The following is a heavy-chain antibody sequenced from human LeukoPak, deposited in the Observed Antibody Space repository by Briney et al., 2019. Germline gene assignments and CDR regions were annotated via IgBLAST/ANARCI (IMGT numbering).Heavy chain of an antibody. CDR3: ARDGGFCSSASCYALY. D-gene: IGHD2-2*01. J-gene: IGHJ4*02. CDR1: GYTFTTYY. CDR2: INPGDGST. V-gene: IGHV1-46*01. Sequence: ASVTVSCKASGYTFTTYYMHWVRQAPGQGLEWMAIINPGDGSTTYAQKFQGRVTMTRDTSTSTVYMELSSLRSEDTAMYYCARDGGFCSSASCYALYWGQGTLVTVSS.